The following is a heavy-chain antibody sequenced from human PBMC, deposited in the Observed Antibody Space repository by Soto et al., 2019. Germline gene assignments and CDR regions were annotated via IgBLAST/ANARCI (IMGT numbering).Heavy chain of an antibody. D-gene: IGHD3-22*01. Sequence: QVQLVQSGAEVKKPGASVKVSCKASGYTFTSYYMHWVRQAPGQGLEWMGIINPSGGSTSYAQKFQGGXXLXRXXSTSTVYMELSSLRSEDTAVYYCARGEDDSSGYNYWGQGTLVTVSS. V-gene: IGHV1-46*03. CDR1: GYTFTSYY. J-gene: IGHJ4*02. CDR3: ARGEDDSSGYNY. CDR2: INPSGGST.